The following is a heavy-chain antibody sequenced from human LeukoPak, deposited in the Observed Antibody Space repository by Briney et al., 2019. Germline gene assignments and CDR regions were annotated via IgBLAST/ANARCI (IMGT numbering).Heavy chain of an antibody. D-gene: IGHD6-13*01. J-gene: IGHJ4*02. CDR2: ISSSSSYI. CDR3: ARGGGGGSSWYRVGY. V-gene: IGHV3-21*01. CDR1: GFTFSSYS. Sequence: GGSLRLSCAASGFTFSSYSMNWVRQAPGKGLEWVSSISSSSSYIYYADSVKGRFTISRDNAKNSLYLQMNSLRAEDTAVYYCARGGGGGSSWYRVGYWGQGTLVTVSS.